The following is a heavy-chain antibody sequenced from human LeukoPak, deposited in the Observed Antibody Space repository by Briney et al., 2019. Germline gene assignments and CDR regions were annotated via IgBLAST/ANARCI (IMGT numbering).Heavy chain of an antibody. CDR1: GFSLSSYG. D-gene: IGHD5-24*01. J-gene: IGHJ5*02. Sequence: PGRSLRLSCAASGFSLSSYGMPWVRQAPGKGLEWVAVIWNDGTNKYYADSVRGRFTISRDNSKNTLYLQMDSLRAEDTAVYYCARDHGWGWLQPGSWGQGTLVTVSS. CDR3: ARDHGWGWLQPGS. CDR2: IWNDGTNK. V-gene: IGHV3-33*01.